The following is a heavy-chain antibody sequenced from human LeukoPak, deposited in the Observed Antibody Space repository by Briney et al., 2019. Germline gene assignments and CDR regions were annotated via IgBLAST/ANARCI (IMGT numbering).Heavy chain of an antibody. CDR1: GFTFSSYW. J-gene: IGHJ3*02. V-gene: IGHV3-74*01. Sequence: GGSLRLSCAASGFTFSSYWIHWVRQAPGKGLVWVSRINSDGSSTSYADSVKGRFTISRDNAKNTLYLQMNSLRAEDTAVYYCARGAYGDYGFYAFDIWGQGTMVTVSS. CDR2: INSDGSST. CDR3: ARGAYGDYGFYAFDI. D-gene: IGHD4-17*01.